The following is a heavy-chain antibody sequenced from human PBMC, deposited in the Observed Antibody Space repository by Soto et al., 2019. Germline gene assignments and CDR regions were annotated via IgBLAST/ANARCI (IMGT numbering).Heavy chain of an antibody. Sequence: PSETLSLTCTVSGGSISSYYWSWIRQPPGKGLEWIGYIYYSGSTNYNPSLKSRVTISVDTSKNQFSLKLSSVTAADTAVYYCASRHYGDPFYFVYWGQGALVTVSS. V-gene: IGHV4-59*01. D-gene: IGHD4-17*01. CDR2: IYYSGST. CDR3: ASRHYGDPFYFVY. CDR1: GGSISSYY. J-gene: IGHJ4*02.